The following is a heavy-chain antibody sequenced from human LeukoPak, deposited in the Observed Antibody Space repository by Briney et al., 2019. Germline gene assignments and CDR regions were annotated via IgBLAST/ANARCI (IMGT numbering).Heavy chain of an antibody. CDR3: ARDRPTNYDILTGYYKDPDY. V-gene: IGHV3-21*01. J-gene: IGHJ4*02. CDR2: ISSSSSYI. D-gene: IGHD3-9*01. CDR1: GFTFSSYS. Sequence: SGGSLRLSCAASGFTFSSYSMNWVRQAPGKGLEWVSSISSSSSYIYYADSVKGRFTISRDNAKNSLYLQMNSLRAEDTAVYYCARDRPTNYDILTGYYKDPDYWGQGTLVTVSS.